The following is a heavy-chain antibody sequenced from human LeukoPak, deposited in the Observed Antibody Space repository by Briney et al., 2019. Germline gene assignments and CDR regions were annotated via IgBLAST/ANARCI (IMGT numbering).Heavy chain of an antibody. CDR3: ARDSPFEWDVLGDSFDS. CDR1: GFTFSSYG. J-gene: IGHJ3*02. Sequence: GGSLRLSCAASGFTFSSYGMSWVRQAPGKGLEWVSAISGSGGSTYYADSVKGRFTISRDNSKNTLYLQMNSLRAEDTAVYYCARDSPFEWDVLGDSFDSWGQGTVVTVSS. D-gene: IGHD1-26*01. CDR2: ISGSGGST. V-gene: IGHV3-23*01.